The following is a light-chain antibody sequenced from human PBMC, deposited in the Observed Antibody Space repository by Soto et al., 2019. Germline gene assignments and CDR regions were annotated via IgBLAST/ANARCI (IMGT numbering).Light chain of an antibody. CDR1: QSVSSSY. CDR3: QQYGASTFT. Sequence: IVLTQSPGTLPLSPGERATLSCRASQSVSSSYLAWYQHKPGQAPRLLIYDASPRATGIPGRFSGSGSGTECTLTISRLEPEDFAVYYCQQYGASTFTFGQGTKLEIK. J-gene: IGKJ2*01. CDR2: DAS. V-gene: IGKV3-20*01.